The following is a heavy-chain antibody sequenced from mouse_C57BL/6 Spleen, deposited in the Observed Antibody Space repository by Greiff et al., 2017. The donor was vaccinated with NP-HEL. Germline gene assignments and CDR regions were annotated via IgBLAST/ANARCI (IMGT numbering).Heavy chain of an antibody. CDR1: GFTFSSYA. CDR2: ISDGGSYT. CDR3: ARPLTGFDY. D-gene: IGHD4-1*01. Sequence: DVMLVESGGGLVKPGGSLKLSCAASGFTFSSYAMSWVRQTPEKRLEWVATISDGGSYTYYPDNVKGRFTISRDNAKNNLYLQMSHLKSEDTAMYYCARPLTGFDYWGQGTTLTVSS. V-gene: IGHV5-4*03. J-gene: IGHJ2*01.